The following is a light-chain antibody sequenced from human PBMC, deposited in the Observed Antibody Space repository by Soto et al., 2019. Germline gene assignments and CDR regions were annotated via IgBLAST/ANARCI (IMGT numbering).Light chain of an antibody. J-gene: IGLJ1*01. V-gene: IGLV2-14*01. CDR3: ASYTNRNTDF. Sequence: QSALTQPASVSASPGQSITISCTGTSSDVGGYNYVSWYQQHPGKAPKLMIYEVSTRPSGVSNRFSGSKSGNTASLTISGLQAEDEADYYCASYTNRNTDFFGTGTKLTVL. CDR2: EVS. CDR1: SSDVGGYNY.